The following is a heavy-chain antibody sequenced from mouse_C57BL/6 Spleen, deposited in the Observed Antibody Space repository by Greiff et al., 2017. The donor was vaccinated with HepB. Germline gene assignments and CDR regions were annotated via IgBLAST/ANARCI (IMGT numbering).Heavy chain of an antibody. CDR2: ISYDGSN. J-gene: IGHJ3*01. D-gene: IGHD1-1*01. Sequence: EVKLMESGPGLVKPSQSLSLTCSVTGYSITSGYYWNWIRQFPGNKLEWVGYISYDGSNNYNPSLKNRISNTRDTSKNQFFLKLNSVTTEDTATYYCASALLTSPWFAYWGQGTLVTVSA. V-gene: IGHV3-6*01. CDR1: GYSITSGYY. CDR3: ASALLTSPWFAY.